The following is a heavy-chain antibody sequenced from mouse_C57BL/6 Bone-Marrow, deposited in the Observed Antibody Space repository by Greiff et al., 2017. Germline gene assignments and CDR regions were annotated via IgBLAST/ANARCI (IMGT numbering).Heavy chain of an antibody. J-gene: IGHJ4*01. Sequence: EVQGVESGGDLVQPGGSLKLSCAASGFTFSSYGMSWVRQTPDKRLEWVATISSGGSYTYYPDSVKGRFTISRDNAKNTLYLQMSSLKSEDTAMYYCARLEGYDYYDGDYWGQGTSVTVSS. CDR2: ISSGGSYT. CDR3: ARLEGYDYYDGDY. CDR1: GFTFSSYG. D-gene: IGHD1-1*01. V-gene: IGHV5-6*01.